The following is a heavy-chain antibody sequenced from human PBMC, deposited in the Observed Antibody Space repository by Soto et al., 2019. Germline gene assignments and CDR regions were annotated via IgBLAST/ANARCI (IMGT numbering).Heavy chain of an antibody. CDR2: IIPIFGTA. J-gene: IGHJ4*02. Sequence: VASVKVSCKASGGTFSSYAISWVRQAPGQGLEWMGGIIPIFGTANYAQKFQGRVTITADESTSTAYMELSSLRSEDTAVYYCAHSSSWYDPFDYWGQGTLVTVSS. CDR1: GGTFSSYA. V-gene: IGHV1-69*13. CDR3: AHSSSWYDPFDY. D-gene: IGHD6-13*01.